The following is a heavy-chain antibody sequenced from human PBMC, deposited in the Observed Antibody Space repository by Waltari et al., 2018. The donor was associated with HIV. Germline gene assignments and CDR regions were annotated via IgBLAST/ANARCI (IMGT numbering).Heavy chain of an antibody. Sequence: QVQLVQSGATLKEPGASVKVSCKTSGYTFTDYDVNWVRQPAGQGLEWMGWINSDSGNTGYTGYFKCRLNMTMDTSTRISYMELTSLTLQDTAFYYCTVSRLGAFLGDHLGQGTQVTVSS. D-gene: IGHD4-4*01. CDR1: GYTFTDYD. J-gene: IGHJ5*02. CDR2: INSDSGNT. V-gene: IGHV1-8*01. CDR3: TVSRLGAFLGDH.